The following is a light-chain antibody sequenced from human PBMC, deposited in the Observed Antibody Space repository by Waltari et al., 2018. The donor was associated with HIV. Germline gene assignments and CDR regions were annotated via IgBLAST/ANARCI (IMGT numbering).Light chain of an antibody. CDR1: SSDVGDYNY. V-gene: IGLV2-11*01. J-gene: IGLJ3*02. CDR2: DVN. Sequence: QSALTQPLSVSGSPGQSVTISCTGTSSDVGDYNYVSWYQQHPAKAPQLMIFDVNKRRCGVPDLFSGSKSGNTACLTIAGLQAEDGAEYYCCSYADDYTWGFGGGTKVTVL. CDR3: CSYADDYTWG.